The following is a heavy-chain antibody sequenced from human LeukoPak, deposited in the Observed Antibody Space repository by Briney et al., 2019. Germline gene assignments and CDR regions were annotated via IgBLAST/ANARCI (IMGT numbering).Heavy chain of an antibody. CDR1: GFTVSSNY. V-gene: IGHV3-53*01. CDR2: IYSGGST. Sequence: GGSLRLSCAASGFTVSSNYKSWVRQAPGKGLEWVSVIYSGGSTYYADSVKGRFTISRDNSKNTLYLQMNSLRAEDTAVYYCARDYHYYGSGSYLCGMDVWGQGTTVTVSS. J-gene: IGHJ6*02. D-gene: IGHD3-10*01. CDR3: ARDYHYYGSGSYLCGMDV.